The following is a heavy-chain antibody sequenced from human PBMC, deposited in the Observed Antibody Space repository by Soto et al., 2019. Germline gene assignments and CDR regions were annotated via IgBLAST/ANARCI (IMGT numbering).Heavy chain of an antibody. D-gene: IGHD3-22*01. CDR3: ARVFYYDSSGFDY. J-gene: IGHJ4*02. Sequence: SETLSLTCAVSGGSISSGGYSWSWIRQPPGKGLEWIGYIYYSGSTNYNPSLKSRVTISVDTSKNQFSLKLSSVTAADTAVYYCARVFYYDSSGFDYWGQGTLVTVSS. CDR1: GGSISSGGYS. V-gene: IGHV4-61*08. CDR2: IYYSGST.